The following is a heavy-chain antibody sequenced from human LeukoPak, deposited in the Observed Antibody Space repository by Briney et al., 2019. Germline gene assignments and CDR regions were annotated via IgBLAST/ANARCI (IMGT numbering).Heavy chain of an antibody. V-gene: IGHV3-30-3*01. CDR3: ARDGEMATILYFDY. J-gene: IGHJ4*02. CDR1: GFTFSSYA. Sequence: AGGSLRLSFAASGFTFSSYAIHWVRQAPGKGLEWVPVISYDGSNKYYADSVKGRFTISRDNSKNTLYLQMNSLRAEDTAAYYCARDGEMATILYFDYWGQGTLVTVSS. CDR2: ISYDGSNK. D-gene: IGHD5-24*01.